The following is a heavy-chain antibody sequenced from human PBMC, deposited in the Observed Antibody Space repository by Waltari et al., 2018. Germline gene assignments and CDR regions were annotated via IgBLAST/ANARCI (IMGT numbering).Heavy chain of an antibody. CDR2: IYHSGST. D-gene: IGHD6-13*01. J-gene: IGHJ4*02. CDR3: ARHLYSSSWYTDY. Sequence: QVQLQESGPGLVKPSETLSLTCAVSGSSISSGYYWGWIRQPPGKGLEWIGSIYHSGSTYYNPSLKSRVTISVDTSKNQFSLKLSSVTAADTAVYYCARHLYSSSWYTDYWGQGTLVTVSS. CDR1: GSSISSGYY. V-gene: IGHV4-38-2*01.